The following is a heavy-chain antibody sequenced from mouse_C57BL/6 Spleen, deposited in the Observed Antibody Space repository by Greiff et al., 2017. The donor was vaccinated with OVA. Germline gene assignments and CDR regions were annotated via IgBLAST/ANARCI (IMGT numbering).Heavy chain of an antibody. Sequence: VQLQQPGAELVRPGSSVKLSCKASGYTFTSYWMHWVKQRPIQGLEWIGNIDPSDSETHYTQKFKDKATLTVDKSSSTAYMQLSSLTSEDSAVYYCARGYYGSSPWFAYWGQGTLVTVSA. CDR1: GYTFTSYW. CDR3: ARGYYGSSPWFAY. CDR2: IDPSDSET. V-gene: IGHV1-52*01. D-gene: IGHD1-1*01. J-gene: IGHJ3*01.